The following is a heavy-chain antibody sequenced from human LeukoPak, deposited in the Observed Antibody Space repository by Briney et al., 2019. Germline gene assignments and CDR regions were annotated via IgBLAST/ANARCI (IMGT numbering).Heavy chain of an antibody. CDR1: GFSFSRYG. V-gene: IGHV3-21*01. Sequence: GGSLRLSCAASGFSFSRYGMHWVRQAPGKGLEWVSSISSSSSYIYYADSVKGRFTISRDNSKNTLYLQMNSLRAEDTAVYYCARVETTVATEGFFAFDYWGQGTLVTVSS. J-gene: IGHJ4*02. CDR3: ARVETTVATEGFFAFDY. CDR2: ISSSSSYI. D-gene: IGHD4-11*01.